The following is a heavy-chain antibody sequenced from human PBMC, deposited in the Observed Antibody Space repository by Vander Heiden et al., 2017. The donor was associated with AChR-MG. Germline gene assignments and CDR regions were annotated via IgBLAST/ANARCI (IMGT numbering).Heavy chain of an antibody. CDR2: IYYSGST. J-gene: IGHJ4*02. CDR1: GGSISSYY. CDR3: ARAGRVLVAKQYFDY. V-gene: IGHV4-59*01. Sequence: QVQLQESGPGLVKPSETLSLTCTVSGGSISSYYWSWIRQPPGKGLEWIGYIYYSGSTNYNPSLKSRVTISVDTSKNQFSLKLSSVTAADTAVYYCARAGRVLVAKQYFDYWGQGTLVTVSS. D-gene: IGHD2-15*01.